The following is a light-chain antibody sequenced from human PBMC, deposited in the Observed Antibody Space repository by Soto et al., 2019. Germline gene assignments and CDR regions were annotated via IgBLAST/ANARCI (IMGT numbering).Light chain of an antibody. CDR3: SSYTSSTNWV. CDR2: DVN. V-gene: IGLV2-14*01. CDR1: SRDVGGYNY. Sequence: QSALTQPASVSGSPGQSITISCTATSRDVGGYNYVSWYRQHPGKAPELMIYDVNNRPSGVSNRFSGSKSGNTASLTISGLQAEDEADYYCSSYTSSTNWVFGGGTKLNVL. J-gene: IGLJ3*02.